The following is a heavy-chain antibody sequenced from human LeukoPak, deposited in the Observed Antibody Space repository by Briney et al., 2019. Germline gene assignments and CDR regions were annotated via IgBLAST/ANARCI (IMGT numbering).Heavy chain of an antibody. Sequence: GGSLRLSCAVSGFTVSGNYMSWVRQAPGKGLEWVSLIYSGGTTYYADSVKGRFTISRDNSKNTLYLQMNSLRAEDTAVYYCARRDIVVVPATDWYFDLWGRGTLVTVSS. CDR2: IYSGGTT. V-gene: IGHV3-53*01. CDR1: GFTVSGNY. J-gene: IGHJ2*01. CDR3: ARRDIVVVPATDWYFDL. D-gene: IGHD2-2*01.